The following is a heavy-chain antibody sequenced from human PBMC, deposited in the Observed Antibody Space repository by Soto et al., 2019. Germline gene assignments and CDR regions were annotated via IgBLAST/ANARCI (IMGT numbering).Heavy chain of an antibody. CDR3: ARGFGRFNY. V-gene: IGHV3-48*03. CDR2: IDGSGTTK. J-gene: IGHJ4*02. CDR1: GFTFNDFE. D-gene: IGHD3-10*01. Sequence: EVQLLESGGGLVQPGGSLRLSCGVSGFTFNDFEMNWVRQAPGKGLEWLAYIDGSGTTKKYADSVRGRFTISRDNPNNSRVLQMSSLSAADTSIYYCARGFGRFNYCGQGTLVSVSA.